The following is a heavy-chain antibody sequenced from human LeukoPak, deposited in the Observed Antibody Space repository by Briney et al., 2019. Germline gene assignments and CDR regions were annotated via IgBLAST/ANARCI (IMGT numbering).Heavy chain of an antibody. D-gene: IGHD2-2*01. CDR3: AKGRCSSTSCPYYFDY. J-gene: IGHJ4*02. CDR1: GFTFSSYA. CDR2: ISGSGGST. Sequence: GGSLRLSCAASGFTFSSYAMSWVRQAPGKGLEGVSGISGSGGSTHYADSVKGRFTSSRDNTKNTLYLQMNSLRAEDTALYYCAKGRCSSTSCPYYFDYWGQGTLVTVFS. V-gene: IGHV3-23*01.